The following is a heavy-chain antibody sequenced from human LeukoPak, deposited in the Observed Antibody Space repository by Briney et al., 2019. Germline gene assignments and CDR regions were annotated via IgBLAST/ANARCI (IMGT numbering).Heavy chain of an antibody. Sequence: SETLSLTCTVSGGSISSYYWSWIRQPPGKGLEWIGYIYYSGSTNYNPSLKSRVTISVDTSKNQFSLKLSSVTAADTAVYYCARVVGGSGSWAFDYWGQGTLVTVSS. V-gene: IGHV4-59*01. CDR3: ARVVGGSGSWAFDY. D-gene: IGHD3-10*01. CDR2: IYYSGST. CDR1: GGSISSYY. J-gene: IGHJ4*02.